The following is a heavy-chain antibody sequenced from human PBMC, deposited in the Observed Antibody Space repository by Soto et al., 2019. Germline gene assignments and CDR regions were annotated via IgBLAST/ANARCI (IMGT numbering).Heavy chain of an antibody. CDR2: IYYSGST. CDR1: GGSISSGDYY. J-gene: IGHJ6*02. CDR3: TRADWIFGVVNRDTYGMDV. V-gene: IGHV4-30-4*01. Sequence: SETLSLTCTVSGGSISSGDYYWSWIRQPPGKGLEWIGYIYYSGSTYYNPSLKSRVTISVDTSKNQFSLKLSSVTAADTAVYYCTRADWIFGVVNRDTYGMDVWGQGTTVTVSS. D-gene: IGHD3-3*01.